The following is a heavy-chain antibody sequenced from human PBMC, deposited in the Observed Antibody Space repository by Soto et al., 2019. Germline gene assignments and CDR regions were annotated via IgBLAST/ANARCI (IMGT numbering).Heavy chain of an antibody. CDR2: IWSDGSNK. Sequence: GGSLRLSCAASGFTFSSYGMHWVRQAPGKGLEWVALIWSDGSNKYYAGSVKGRFTIARDNSKNTLYLQMTSLRVEDTAVYYCATLESSSYEVFDYWGQGTLVTVPS. V-gene: IGHV3-33*01. D-gene: IGHD3-22*01. J-gene: IGHJ4*02. CDR1: GFTFSSYG. CDR3: ATLESSSYEVFDY.